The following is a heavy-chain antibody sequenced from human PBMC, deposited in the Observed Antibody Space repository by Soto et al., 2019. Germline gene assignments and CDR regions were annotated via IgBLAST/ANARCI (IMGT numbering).Heavy chain of an antibody. J-gene: IGHJ4*02. CDR1: GFTFSSYS. V-gene: IGHV3-21*01. D-gene: IGHD3-22*01. CDR2: ISSSSYI. Sequence: GGSLRLSCAASGFTFSSYSMNWVRQAPGKGLEWVSSISSSSYIYYADSVKGRFTISRDNAKNSLYLQMNSLRAEDTAVYYCARDYYDSSGLAFLFDYWGQGTLVTVSS. CDR3: ARDYYDSSGLAFLFDY.